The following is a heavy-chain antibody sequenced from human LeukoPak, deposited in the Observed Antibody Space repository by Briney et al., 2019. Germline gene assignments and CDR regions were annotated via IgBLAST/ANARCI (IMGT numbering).Heavy chain of an antibody. CDR2: ISSSGSTI. J-gene: IGHJ4*02. D-gene: IGHD1-14*01. CDR3: ARDMSVSAPGFYY. V-gene: IGHV3-11*01. CDR1: GFTFSSYA. Sequence: GGPLRLSCAASGFTFSSYAMSWIRQAPGKGLEWVSYISSSGSTIYYTDSVKGRFTISRDSAKNSLYLQMNNLRAEDTAVYYCARDMSVSAPGFYYWGQGTLVTVSS.